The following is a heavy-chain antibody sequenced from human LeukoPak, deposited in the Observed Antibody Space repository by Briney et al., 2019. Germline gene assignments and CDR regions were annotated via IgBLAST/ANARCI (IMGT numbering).Heavy chain of an antibody. CDR3: ARDSPKQWLVTDAFDI. V-gene: IGHV3-48*01. CDR2: ISSSSSTI. D-gene: IGHD6-19*01. CDR1: GFTFSSYS. J-gene: IGHJ3*02. Sequence: PGGSLRLSCAASGFTFSSYSMNWVRQAPGKGLEWVSYISSSSSTIYYADSVKDRFTISRDNAKNSLYLQMNSLRAEDTAVYYCARDSPKQWLVTDAFDIWGQGTMVTVSS.